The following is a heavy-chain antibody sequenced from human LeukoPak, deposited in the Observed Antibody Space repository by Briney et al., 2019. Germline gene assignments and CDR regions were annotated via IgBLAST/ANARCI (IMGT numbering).Heavy chain of an antibody. D-gene: IGHD5-24*01. CDR3: ARDVEMATFFDY. Sequence: SVKVSCKASGGTFSSYAISWVRQAPGQGLEWMGRIIPILGIANYAQKFQGRVTITADKSTSTAYMELSSLRSEDTAVYYRARDVEMATFFDYWDQGTLVTVSS. CDR2: IIPILGIA. J-gene: IGHJ4*02. CDR1: GGTFSSYA. V-gene: IGHV1-69*04.